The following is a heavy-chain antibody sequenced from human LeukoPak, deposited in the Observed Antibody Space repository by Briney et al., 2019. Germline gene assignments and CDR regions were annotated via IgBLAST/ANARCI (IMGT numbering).Heavy chain of an antibody. CDR1: GFTFSSYS. CDR3: ATYGSGSGTFFDS. D-gene: IGHD3-10*01. V-gene: IGHV3-48*04. CDR2: ISHSGSTI. J-gene: IGHJ4*01. Sequence: PGGSLRLSCAASGFTFSSYSMNWVRQAPEKGLEWLSYISHSGSTIYYADSVKGRFTISRDNAKNSLYLQMNSLGAEDTALYYCATYGSGSGTFFDSWGQGTLVTVSS.